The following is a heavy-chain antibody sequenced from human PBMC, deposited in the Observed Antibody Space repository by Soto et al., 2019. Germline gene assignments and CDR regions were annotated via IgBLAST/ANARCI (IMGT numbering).Heavy chain of an antibody. Sequence: GGSLRLSCAASGFTFSSYWMSWVRQAPGKGLEWVANIKQDGSEKYYVDSVKGRFTISRDNAKNSLYLQMNSLRAEDTAVYYCARDKADFWSGYSNTSSYYGMDVWGQGTTVTVS. D-gene: IGHD3-3*01. J-gene: IGHJ6*02. CDR2: IKQDGSEK. CDR3: ARDKADFWSGYSNTSSYYGMDV. V-gene: IGHV3-7*03. CDR1: GFTFSSYW.